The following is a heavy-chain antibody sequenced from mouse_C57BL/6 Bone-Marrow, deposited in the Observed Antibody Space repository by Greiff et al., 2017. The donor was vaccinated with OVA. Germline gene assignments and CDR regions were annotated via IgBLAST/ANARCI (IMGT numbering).Heavy chain of an antibody. CDR1: GYTFTSYW. D-gene: IGHD1-1*01. CDR2: IDPSDSYT. CDR3: TIYYYGSSHMDY. J-gene: IGHJ4*01. Sequence: QVQLQQPGAELVKPGASVKLSCKASGYTFTSYWMQWVKQRPGQGLEWIGEIDPSDSYTNYNQKFKGKATLTVDTSSSTAYMQLSSLTSEDSAVYYCTIYYYGSSHMDYWGQGTSVTVSS. V-gene: IGHV1-50*01.